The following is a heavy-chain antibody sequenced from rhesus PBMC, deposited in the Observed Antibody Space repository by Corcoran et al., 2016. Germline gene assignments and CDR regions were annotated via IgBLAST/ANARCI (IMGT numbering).Heavy chain of an antibody. CDR2: IYGSGSST. CDR3: ARHGSWSFDY. V-gene: IGHV4-169*01. J-gene: IGHJ4*01. CDR1: GGSISSNY. Sequence: QLQLQESGPGLVTPSETLSVTCALSGGSISSNYCSWIRQPPGKGLEWIGRIYGSGSSTNYNPSLKSRVTLSVDTSKNQLSLKLSSVTAADTAVYYCARHGSWSFDYWGQGVLVTVSS. D-gene: IGHD6-13*01.